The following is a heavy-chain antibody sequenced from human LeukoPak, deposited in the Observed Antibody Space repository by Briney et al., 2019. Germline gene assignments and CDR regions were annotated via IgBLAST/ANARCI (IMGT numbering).Heavy chain of an antibody. Sequence: GGSLRLSCAASGFTFSNAWMSWVRQAPGKGLEWVGRIKSKTDGGTTDYAAPVKGRFTISRDDSKNTLYPQMNSLKTEDTAVYYCTTDVPSIAALGYWGQGTLVTVSS. CDR3: TTDVPSIAALGY. CDR1: GFTFSNAW. D-gene: IGHD6-6*01. V-gene: IGHV3-15*01. J-gene: IGHJ4*02. CDR2: IKSKTDGGTT.